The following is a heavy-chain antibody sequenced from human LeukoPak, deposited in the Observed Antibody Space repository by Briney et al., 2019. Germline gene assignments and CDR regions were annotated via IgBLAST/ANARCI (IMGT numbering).Heavy chain of an antibody. Sequence: SETLSLTCSVSGDSVTSYYWSWIRQPPRKGLEWIGYVSSDGTTNYTPSLRSRVIMSVDTAKNHISLSLTSLTAADTAIYYCARLDCTGDGCYNHWGRGTLVTVSS. V-gene: IGHV4-59*08. J-gene: IGHJ4*02. CDR1: GDSVTSYY. CDR3: ARLDCTGDGCYNH. D-gene: IGHD2-8*02. CDR2: VSSDGTT.